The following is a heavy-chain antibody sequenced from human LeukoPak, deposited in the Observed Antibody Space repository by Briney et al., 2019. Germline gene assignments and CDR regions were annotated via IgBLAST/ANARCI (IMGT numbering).Heavy chain of an antibody. D-gene: IGHD3-3*01. V-gene: IGHV3-7*01. Sequence: TGGSLRLSCAASGFSFSSYWMTWVRQAPGQGLEWVANIKQDGSEKYYVGSVKGRFIISRDNPKNSLYLQLNSLRAEDTAVYYCARALQYDFWSGRHFDYWGQGTLVTVSS. CDR3: ARALQYDFWSGRHFDY. CDR2: IKQDGSEK. CDR1: GFSFSSYW. J-gene: IGHJ4*02.